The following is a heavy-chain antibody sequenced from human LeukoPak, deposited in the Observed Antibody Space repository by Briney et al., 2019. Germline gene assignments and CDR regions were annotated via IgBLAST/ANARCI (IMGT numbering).Heavy chain of an antibody. CDR1: GFSLSTSGVG. D-gene: IGHD2-2*01. J-gene: IGHJ3*02. V-gene: IGHV2-5*01. CDR2: IYWNDDK. CDR3: AHIPLIVVVPAAIWGAFDI. Sequence: SGPTLVNPTQTLTLTCTFSGFSLSTSGVGVGWIRQPPGKPLEWLALIYWNDDKRYSPSLKSRLTITKDTSKNQVVLTMTNMDPVDTATYYCAHIPLIVVVPAAIWGAFDIWGQGTMVTVSS.